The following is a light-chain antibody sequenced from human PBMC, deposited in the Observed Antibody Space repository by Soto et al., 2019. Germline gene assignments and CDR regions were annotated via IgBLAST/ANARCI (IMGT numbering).Light chain of an antibody. CDR3: QQYNTWLWT. Sequence: EGVMTQSPATLSVSPGERATLSCRASQSVNANLAWYQQKPGQAPRLLIHGASNRATGIPARFSGSGFGTEFIVTSSSLQFEDFAVYYCQQYNTWLWTFGQGTKV. J-gene: IGKJ1*01. CDR2: GAS. CDR1: QSVNAN. V-gene: IGKV3-15*01.